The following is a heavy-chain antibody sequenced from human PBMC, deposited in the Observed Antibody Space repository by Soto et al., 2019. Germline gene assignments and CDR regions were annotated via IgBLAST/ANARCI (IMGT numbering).Heavy chain of an antibody. CDR1: GYTFTSYY. CDR2: INPSGGST. D-gene: IGHD3-22*01. J-gene: IGHJ4*02. Sequence: QVQLVQSGAEVKKPGASVKVSCKASGYTFTSYYIHWVRQAPGQGLEWMGIINPSGGSTSYAQKFEGRVTMTRDTSTITGNMALSSLRSEDTAVYSCARSYYYDRSRYYYDYWGQGTLVTVST. CDR3: ARSYYYDRSRYYYDY. V-gene: IGHV1-46*03.